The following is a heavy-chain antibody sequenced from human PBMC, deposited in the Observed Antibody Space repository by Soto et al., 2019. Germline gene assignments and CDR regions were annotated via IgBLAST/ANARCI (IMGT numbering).Heavy chain of an antibody. CDR2: INHSGST. CDR3: ARDVLMVYAGWFDP. D-gene: IGHD2-8*01. J-gene: IGHJ5*02. CDR1: GGSFSGYY. Sequence: PSETLSLTCAVYGGSFSGYYWSWIRQPPGKGLEWIGEINHSGSTNYNPSLKSRVTISVDTSKNQFSLKLSSVTAADTAVYYCARDVLMVYAGWFDPWGQGALVTVSS. V-gene: IGHV4-34*01.